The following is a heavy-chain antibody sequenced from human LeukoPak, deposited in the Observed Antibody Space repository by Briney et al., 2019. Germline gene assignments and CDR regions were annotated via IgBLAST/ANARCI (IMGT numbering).Heavy chain of an antibody. V-gene: IGHV4-31*03. Sequence: SETLSLTCTVSGGSISSGGYYWNWIRQHPGKGLEWIGYIYYSGSTYYNPSLKSRVTISVDTSKNQFSLKLSSVTAADTAVYYCARGNYDILTGHRGYFDYWGQGTLVTVSS. CDR1: GGSISSGGYY. D-gene: IGHD3-9*01. CDR3: ARGNYDILTGHRGYFDY. CDR2: IYYSGST. J-gene: IGHJ4*02.